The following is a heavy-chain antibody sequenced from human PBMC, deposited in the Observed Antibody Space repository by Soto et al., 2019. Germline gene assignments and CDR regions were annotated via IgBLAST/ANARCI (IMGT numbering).Heavy chain of an antibody. CDR2: IYPGDSDT. CDR1: GYSFTGYG. Sequence: ESLTISCKGSGYSFTGYGSGLVRQMPGKGLEWMGIIYPGDSDTRYSPSFQGQVTISADKSISTAYLQWSSLKASDTAMYYCARHQSEVYYDFWSGYYRGYYYYGMDVWGQGTTVTVSS. V-gene: IGHV5-51*01. CDR3: ARHQSEVYYDFWSGYYRGYYYYGMDV. J-gene: IGHJ6*02. D-gene: IGHD3-3*01.